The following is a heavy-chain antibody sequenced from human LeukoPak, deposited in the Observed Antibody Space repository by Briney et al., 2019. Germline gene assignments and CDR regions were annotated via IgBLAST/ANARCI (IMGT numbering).Heavy chain of an antibody. D-gene: IGHD4-11*01. V-gene: IGHV3-7*01. CDR3: AFNNNFKY. Sequence: GGSLRLSCAASGFTFTNYAMTWVRQAPGQGLEWVANIKYDGIEKYYVASVRGRFTISRDDAKNSLSLQMNNMRAEDTAVYYCAFNNNFKYWGQGTQVTVSS. J-gene: IGHJ4*02. CDR1: GFTFTNYA. CDR2: IKYDGIEK.